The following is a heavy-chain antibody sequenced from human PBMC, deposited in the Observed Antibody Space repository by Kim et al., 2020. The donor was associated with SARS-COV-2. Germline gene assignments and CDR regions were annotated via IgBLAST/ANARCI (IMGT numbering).Heavy chain of an antibody. Sequence: SETLSLTCTVSGGSISSSSYYWGWIRQPPGKGLEWIGSIYYSGSTYYNPSLKSRVTIYVDTSKNQFSLKLSSVTAADTAVYYCARQGRIRGVQYYGMDVWGQGTTVTVSS. CDR1: GGSISSSSYY. D-gene: IGHD3-10*01. CDR2: IYYSGST. V-gene: IGHV4-39*01. CDR3: ARQGRIRGVQYYGMDV. J-gene: IGHJ6*02.